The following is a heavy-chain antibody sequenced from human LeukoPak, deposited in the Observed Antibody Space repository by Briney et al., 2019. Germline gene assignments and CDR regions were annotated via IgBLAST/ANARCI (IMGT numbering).Heavy chain of an antibody. CDR1: GFTFSSYA. Sequence: GGSLRLSCAASGFTFSSYAMSWVRQAQGKGLEWVSAISGSGGSTYYADSVKGRFTISRDNAKNSLYLQMNSLRAEDTAVYYCARWYSSGWYGGDWGQGTLVTVSS. CDR3: ARWYSSGWYGGD. V-gene: IGHV3-23*01. CDR2: ISGSGGST. D-gene: IGHD6-19*01. J-gene: IGHJ4*02.